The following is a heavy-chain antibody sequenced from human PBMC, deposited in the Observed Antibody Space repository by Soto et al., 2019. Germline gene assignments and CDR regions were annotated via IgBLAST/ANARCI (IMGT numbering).Heavy chain of an antibody. CDR2: IIPMFGTA. Sequence: ASVKVSWKASGGTFSSYAISWVRQAPGQGLEWMGGIIPMFGTANYVQKFQGRVTITADESTSTAYMELSSLRTEDTAVYYCARETAWNNWKYGRGNWFDPWGQGTLVTVSS. CDR1: GGTFSSYA. V-gene: IGHV1-69*13. J-gene: IGHJ5*02. D-gene: IGHD1-7*01. CDR3: ARETAWNNWKYGRGNWFDP.